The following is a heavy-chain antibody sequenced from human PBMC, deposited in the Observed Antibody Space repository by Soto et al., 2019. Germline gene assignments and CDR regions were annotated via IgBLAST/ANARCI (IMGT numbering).Heavy chain of an antibody. CDR2: IYYSGST. Sequence: QVQLQESGPGLVKPSETLSLTCTVSGGSISSYYWSWIRQPPGKGLEWIGYIYYSGSTNYNPSLKSRVTISVDTSKNQFSLKLSSVTAADTAVYYCARHSCGDYLKGGCYYYMDVWGKGTTVTVSS. CDR3: ARHSCGDYLKGGCYYYMDV. CDR1: GGSISSYY. J-gene: IGHJ6*03. V-gene: IGHV4-59*08. D-gene: IGHD4-17*01.